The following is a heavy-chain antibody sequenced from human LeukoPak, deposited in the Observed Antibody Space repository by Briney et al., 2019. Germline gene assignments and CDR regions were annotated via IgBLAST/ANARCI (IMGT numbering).Heavy chain of an antibody. Sequence: GGSLRLSCAASGFAFSSYAMTWVRQAPGKGLEWVSGISGGGDYTEYAHSVKGRFTFSRDNSKNIVYPQMNSLRAEDTAVYYCAKRDSSVVAPRTFDYWGQGTLVTVSS. CDR3: AKRDSSVVAPRTFDY. CDR1: GFAFSSYA. CDR2: ISGGGDYT. J-gene: IGHJ4*02. D-gene: IGHD5-12*01. V-gene: IGHV3-23*01.